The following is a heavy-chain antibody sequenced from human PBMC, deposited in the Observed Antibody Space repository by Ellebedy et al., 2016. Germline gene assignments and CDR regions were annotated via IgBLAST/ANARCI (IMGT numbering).Heavy chain of an antibody. V-gene: IGHV3-74*01. CDR3: ASDRGSDV. CDR1: GFTFTVYW. J-gene: IGHJ3*01. D-gene: IGHD6-25*01. CDR2: ISGDGTRT. Sequence: GESLKIFCAASGFTFTVYWMHWVRQAPGKGLVWVSRISGDGTRTFYADSVRGRFTISRDNAKNTVYLQMNSLRVEDTAVYYCASDRGSDVWGQGTMVTVSS.